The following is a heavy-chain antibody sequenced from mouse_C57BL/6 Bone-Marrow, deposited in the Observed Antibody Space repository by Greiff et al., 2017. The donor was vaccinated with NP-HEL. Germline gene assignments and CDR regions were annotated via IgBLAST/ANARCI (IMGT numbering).Heavy chain of an antibody. D-gene: IGHD1-1*01. CDR1: GYSITSGYY. Sequence: EVQLVESGPVLVKPSQSLSLTCSVTGYSITSGYYWNWIRQFPGNKLEWMGYISYDGSHNYNPSLKNRISITHDTSKNQFFLKLNSVTTEDTATYYCARDRYYGSSYFLDYWGQGTTLTVSS. CDR2: ISYDGSH. J-gene: IGHJ2*01. CDR3: ARDRYYGSSYFLDY. V-gene: IGHV3-6*01.